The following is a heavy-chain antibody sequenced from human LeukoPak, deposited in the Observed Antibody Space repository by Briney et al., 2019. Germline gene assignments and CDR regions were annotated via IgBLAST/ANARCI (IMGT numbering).Heavy chain of an antibody. CDR2: ISGSGGST. D-gene: IGHD2-15*01. V-gene: IGHV3-23*01. J-gene: IGHJ6*02. CDR1: GFTFSSYA. Sequence: GGSLRLTCAASGFTFSSYAMSWVRQAPGKGLEWVSAISGSGGSTYYADSVKGRFTISRDNSKNTLYLQMNSLRAEDTAVYYCAKRSRYCSGGSCYSSYYYYGMDVWGQGTTVTVSS. CDR3: AKRSRYCSGGSCYSSYYYYGMDV.